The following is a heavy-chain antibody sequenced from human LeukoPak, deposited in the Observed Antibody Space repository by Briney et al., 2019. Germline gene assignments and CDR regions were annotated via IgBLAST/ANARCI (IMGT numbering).Heavy chain of an antibody. CDR3: AGLLYGDYKRFDY. CDR1: GGSISSGGYY. J-gene: IGHJ4*02. D-gene: IGHD4-17*01. CDR2: IYYSGST. Sequence: SQTLSLTCTVSGGSISSGGYYWSWIRQHPGKGLEWIGYIYYSGSTYYNPSLKSRVTISVDTSKNQFSLKLSSVTAADTAVYYCAGLLYGDYKRFDYWGQGTLVTVSS. V-gene: IGHV4-31*03.